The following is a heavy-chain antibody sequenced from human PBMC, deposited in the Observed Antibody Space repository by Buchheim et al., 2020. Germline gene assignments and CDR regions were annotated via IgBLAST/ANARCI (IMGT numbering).Heavy chain of an antibody. CDR1: GFTFNTYA. J-gene: IGHJ6*02. CDR2: ISFDGSNK. V-gene: IGHV3-30-3*01. CDR3: ARGPNYYNMDV. Sequence: QVQLVESGGGVVQPGRSLRLSCAASGFTFNTYAIHWVRQAPGKGLEWVALISFDGSNKYYADSVRGRFTISSDNSKNTLFLQINSLRVDDTAVYYCARGPNYYNMDVWGQGTT.